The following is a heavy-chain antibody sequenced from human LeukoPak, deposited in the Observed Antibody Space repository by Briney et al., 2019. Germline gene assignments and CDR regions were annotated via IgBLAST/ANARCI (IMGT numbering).Heavy chain of an antibody. J-gene: IGHJ4*02. D-gene: IGHD6-19*01. V-gene: IGHV3-23*01. CDR3: AKNNAVACIFDY. Sequence: GGSLRLSCAASGFTFSSYAMSWVRQAPGKGLEWVSAISGSGGSTYYADSVKGRFTISRDNSKNTLYLQMNSLRAEDTAVYHCAKNNAVACIFDYWGQGTLVTVSS. CDR1: GFTFSSYA. CDR2: ISGSGGST.